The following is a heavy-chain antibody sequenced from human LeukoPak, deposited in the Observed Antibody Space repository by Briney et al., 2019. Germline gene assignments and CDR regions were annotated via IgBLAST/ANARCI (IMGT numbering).Heavy chain of an antibody. Sequence: SETLSLTCTVSGGSISSTTYYWVWIRQPPGKGLDWIGSINYSGSTYYNPSLKSRVTISVDTSKNQFSLKLSSVTAADTAVYYCARVGGSYYYYYMDVWGKGTTVTVSS. CDR1: GGSISSTTYY. CDR3: ARVGGSYYYYYMDV. CDR2: INYSGST. V-gene: IGHV4-39*07. D-gene: IGHD3-16*01. J-gene: IGHJ6*03.